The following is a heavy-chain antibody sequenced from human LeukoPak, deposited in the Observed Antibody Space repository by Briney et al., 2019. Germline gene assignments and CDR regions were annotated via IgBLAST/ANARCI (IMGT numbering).Heavy chain of an antibody. J-gene: IGHJ4*02. D-gene: IGHD3-10*01. CDR2: ISSSAGSI. V-gene: IGHV3-48*03. CDR1: GCSFISDE. Sequence: GGSLRLSCAASGCSFISDEMNWVRKAPGKGLERVSYISSSAGSIYYADSVKGRFTIARDNAKHSLYLQINRIRGEETAVYYCARDGKSGNCDHWGQGTLVSVSS. CDR3: ARDGKSGNCDH.